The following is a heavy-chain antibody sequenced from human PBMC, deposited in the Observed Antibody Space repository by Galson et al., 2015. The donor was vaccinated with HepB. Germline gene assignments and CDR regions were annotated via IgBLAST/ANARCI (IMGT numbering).Heavy chain of an antibody. J-gene: IGHJ4*02. D-gene: IGHD5-24*01. Sequence: QSGAEVKKPGESLRISCKGFGYSFPSNWISWVRQLPGKGLEWMGRIDPSDSYTNYSPSFRGHVTLSVDKSISTAYLQWSSLKASDGAIYYCAIRRGDGYNQFDFWGQGTLVTVSS. CDR1: GYSFPSNW. CDR2: IDPSDSYT. CDR3: AIRRGDGYNQFDF. V-gene: IGHV5-10-1*01.